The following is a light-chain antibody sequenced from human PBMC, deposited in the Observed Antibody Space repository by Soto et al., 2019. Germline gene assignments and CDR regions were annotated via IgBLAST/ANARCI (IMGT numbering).Light chain of an antibody. CDR3: QQRSNWPPT. CDR1: QSVSSH. Sequence: EFVLTQSPATLSLSPGQRATLSCRASQSVSSHLAWYQQKPGQTPRLLIYDSSTRAIGIPTRFSGSRSGTEFTLTINGLQSEDFAVYYCQQRSNWPPTFGPGTKVDIK. V-gene: IGKV3-11*01. CDR2: DSS. J-gene: IGKJ3*01.